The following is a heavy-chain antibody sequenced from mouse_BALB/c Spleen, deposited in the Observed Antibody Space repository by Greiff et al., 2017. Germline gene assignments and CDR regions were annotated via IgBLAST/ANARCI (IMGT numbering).Heavy chain of an antibody. D-gene: IGHD1-1*01. CDR3: ARDTTVVAPYAMDY. CDR2: ISTYYGDA. V-gene: IGHV1S137*01. CDR1: GYTFTDYA. J-gene: IGHJ4*01. Sequence: QVHVKQSGAELVRPGVSVKISCKGSGYTFTDYAMHWVKQSHAKSLEWIGVISTYYGDASYNQKFKGKATMTVDKSSSTAYMELARLTSEDSAIYYCARDTTVVAPYAMDYWGQGTSVTVSS.